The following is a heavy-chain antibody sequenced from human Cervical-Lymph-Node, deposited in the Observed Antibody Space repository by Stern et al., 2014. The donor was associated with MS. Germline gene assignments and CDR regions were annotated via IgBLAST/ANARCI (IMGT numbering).Heavy chain of an antibody. J-gene: IGHJ5*02. Sequence: VQLVQSGGGLVQPGESLRLSCAVSGFTFSNYWMPWVRQAPGKGLEWVASIQTDGSEKSYVASVQGRLTISRDNAKNSLYLQMNSLRAEDTAVYYCARAVRELGTWGQGTLVTVSS. CDR1: GFTFSNYW. CDR2: IQTDGSEK. D-gene: IGHD1-7*01. V-gene: IGHV3-7*01. CDR3: ARAVRELGT.